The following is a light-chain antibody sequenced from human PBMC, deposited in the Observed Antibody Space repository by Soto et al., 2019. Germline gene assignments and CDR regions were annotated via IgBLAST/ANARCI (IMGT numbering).Light chain of an antibody. Sequence: QSALTQPPSVSAAPGQKVTISCSGSSSNIGNNYVSWYQQLPGTAPKLLIYDNNKRPSGIPDRFSGSKSGTSATLDITGLQTGDEADYYCGTWDNSLSAGGVFGTGTKLTVL. CDR1: SSNIGNNY. V-gene: IGLV1-51*01. J-gene: IGLJ1*01. CDR2: DNN. CDR3: GTWDNSLSAGGV.